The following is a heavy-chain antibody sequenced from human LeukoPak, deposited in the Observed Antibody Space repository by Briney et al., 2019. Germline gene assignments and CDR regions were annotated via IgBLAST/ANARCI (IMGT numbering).Heavy chain of an antibody. CDR3: ARVRLADERAWAY. CDR1: GYTFSDFY. D-gene: IGHD2-21*01. J-gene: IGHJ1*01. V-gene: IGHV1-2*02. CDR2: ITPKSGDT. Sequence: GASVKVSCKASGYTFSDFYIHWVRQAPGQGLEYVGWITPKSGDTYSPQRFQGRVTMTRDASISTAYMELSSLRFDDTAVYFCARVRLADERAWAYGGQGTLFTVSS.